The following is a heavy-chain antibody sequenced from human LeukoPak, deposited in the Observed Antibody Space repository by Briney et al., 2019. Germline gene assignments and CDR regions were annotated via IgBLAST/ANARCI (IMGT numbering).Heavy chain of an antibody. CDR3: ARRDAYMEFFDY. D-gene: IGHD5-24*01. CDR1: GYSFTTYW. J-gene: IGHJ4*02. V-gene: IGHV5-51*01. CDR2: IYPGDSDT. Sequence: GESLKISCKGYGYSFTTYWIAWVRQMPGKGLEWMGIIYPGDSDTRYSPSLQGQVTISADKSMNTAYLQWSSLQASDTAMYYCARRDAYMEFFDYWGQGTLVTASS.